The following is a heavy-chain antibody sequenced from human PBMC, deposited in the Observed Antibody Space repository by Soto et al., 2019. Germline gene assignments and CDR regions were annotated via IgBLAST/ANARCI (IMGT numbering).Heavy chain of an antibody. CDR1: GGSISSSSYY. Sequence: SETLSLTCTVSGGSISSSSYYWGWIRQPPGKGLEWIGSIYYSGSTYYNPSLKSRVTISVDTSKNQFSLKLSSVTAADTAVYYCARQPIGDVDTAMVSDYWGQGTLVTVSS. J-gene: IGHJ4*02. V-gene: IGHV4-39*01. D-gene: IGHD5-18*01. CDR2: IYYSGST. CDR3: ARQPIGDVDTAMVSDY.